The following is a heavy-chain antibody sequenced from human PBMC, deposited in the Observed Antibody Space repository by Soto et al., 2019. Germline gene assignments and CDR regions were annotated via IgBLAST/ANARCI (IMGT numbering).Heavy chain of an antibody. Sequence: GGSLRLSCEASGFTFKTTALSWVRQAPGKGLEWVATISGTGLSTYYADSMKSRFIISRDNSRNALYLQMNSLRAEDTAVYYCASKQLVLGDGFDIWGQGTMVTVSS. CDR3: ASKQLVLGDGFDI. D-gene: IGHD6-13*01. CDR2: ISGTGLST. CDR1: GFTFKTTA. V-gene: IGHV3-23*01. J-gene: IGHJ3*02.